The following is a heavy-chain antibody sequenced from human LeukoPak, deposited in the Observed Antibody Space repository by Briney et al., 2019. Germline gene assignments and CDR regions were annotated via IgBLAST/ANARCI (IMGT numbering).Heavy chain of an antibody. V-gene: IGHV3-23*01. CDR3: AKGMGYASGSSYSYYYYMDV. CDR1: GFTFSSYE. J-gene: IGHJ6*03. Sequence: QSGGSLRLSCAASGFTFSSYEMNWVRQAPGKGLEWVSSISRSGGSTHYADSVKGRFTISRDNSKSMLSLQMNSLRAEDTAVYYCAKGMGYASGSSYSYYYYMDVWGKGTTVTISS. CDR2: ISRSGGST. D-gene: IGHD3-10*01.